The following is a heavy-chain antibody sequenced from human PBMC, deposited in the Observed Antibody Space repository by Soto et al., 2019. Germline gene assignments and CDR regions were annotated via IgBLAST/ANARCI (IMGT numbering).Heavy chain of an antibody. V-gene: IGHV2-5*01. D-gene: IGHD6-19*01. CDR3: AHRPSGWYLFDY. Sequence: SGPTLVNPTQTLTLTCTFSGFSLGTSGVGVGWIRQPPGKALEWLALIYWNDDKRYSPSLKSRLTITKDTSKNQVSLTMTNMDPVDTATYYCAHRPSGWYLFDYWGQGTLVTVSS. J-gene: IGHJ4*02. CDR2: IYWNDDK. CDR1: GFSLGTSGVG.